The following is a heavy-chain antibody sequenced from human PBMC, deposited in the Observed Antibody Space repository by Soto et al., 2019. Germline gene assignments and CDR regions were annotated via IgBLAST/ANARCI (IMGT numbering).Heavy chain of an antibody. CDR1: AYSISIGHY. J-gene: IGHJ4*02. V-gene: IGHV4-38-2*01. Sequence: PSETLSLTCDVSAYSISIGHYGAWVRQPPGKGLEWIGTLYHSGSTYSNPSLRSRVTISIDTSKTQFSLKLSSVTAADTAVYYCARGYGGNFGYWAQGTLVTVS. CDR3: ARGYGGNFGY. CDR2: LYHSGST. D-gene: IGHD4-17*01.